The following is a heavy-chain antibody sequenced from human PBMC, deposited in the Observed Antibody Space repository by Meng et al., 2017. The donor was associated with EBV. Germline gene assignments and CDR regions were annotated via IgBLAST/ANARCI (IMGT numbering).Heavy chain of an antibody. CDR1: GYTFTSYG. J-gene: IGHJ5*02. CDR3: ARETSGYDFNWFDP. V-gene: IGHV1-18*01. D-gene: IGHD5-12*01. CDR2: ISAYNGNT. Sequence: QLQPGQVGAEVGKPGASVKVSCKASGYTFTSYGISWVRQAPGQGLEWMGWISAYNGNTNYAQKLQGRVTMTTDTSTSTAYMELRSLRSDDTAVYYCARETSGYDFNWFDPWGQGTLVTVSS.